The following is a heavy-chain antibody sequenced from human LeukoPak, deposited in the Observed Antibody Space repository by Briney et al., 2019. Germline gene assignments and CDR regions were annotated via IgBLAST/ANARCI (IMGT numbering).Heavy chain of an antibody. CDR1: GFTFSSYG. CDR2: ISYDGSNK. D-gene: IGHD3-10*01. CDR3: ARTLALYGSGSFFDF. V-gene: IGHV3-30*03. Sequence: GRSLRLSCAASGFTFSSYGMHWVRQAPGKGLEWVAVISYDGSNKYYADSVKGRFTISRDNSKNTLYLQMNSLRAEDTAVNYCARTLALYGSGSFFDFWGQGTLVTVSS. J-gene: IGHJ4*02.